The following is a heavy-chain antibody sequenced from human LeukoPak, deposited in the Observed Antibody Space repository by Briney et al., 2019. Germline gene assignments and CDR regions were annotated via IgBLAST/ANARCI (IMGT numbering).Heavy chain of an antibody. V-gene: IGHV3-23*01. CDR2: ISGSGGST. CDR1: GFTFSSYA. Sequence: GGSLRLSCAASGFTFSSYAMSWVRQAPGKGLEWVSAISGSGGSTYYADSVKGRFTISRDNSKNTLYLQMDSLRAEDTAVYYCAGEPGGNIVVVPAAIDWGQGTLVTVSS. CDR3: AGEPGGNIVVVPAAID. J-gene: IGHJ4*02. D-gene: IGHD2-2*01.